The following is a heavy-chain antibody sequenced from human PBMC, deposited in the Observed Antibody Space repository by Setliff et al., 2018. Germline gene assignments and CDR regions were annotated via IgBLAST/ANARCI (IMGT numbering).Heavy chain of an antibody. J-gene: IGHJ4*02. CDR2: IYSGGRNT. D-gene: IGHD1-7*01. Sequence: GGSLRLSCAASGFTFSTYAMSWVRQAPGKGLEWVSTIYSGGRNTFYTDSVQGRFTIFRDGSKNTLFLHMTSLRAEDTAVYYCAKPQVELRWGFESWGQGTQVTVSS. V-gene: IGHV3-23*03. CDR1: GFTFSTYA. CDR3: AKPQVELRWGFES.